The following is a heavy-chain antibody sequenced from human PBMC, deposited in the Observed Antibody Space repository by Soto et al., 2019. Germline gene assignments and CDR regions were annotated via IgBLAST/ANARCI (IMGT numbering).Heavy chain of an antibody. Sequence: SETLSLTCTVSGDSISSATHYWNWIRQHPGKGLEWIGYVSSSGNSYYSPSLKSRVFMSVDTSKNLFSLKLSSVTAADTAVYYCARADYSGNYFGWLDPWGQGTLVTVSS. CDR2: VSSSGNS. V-gene: IGHV4-31*03. D-gene: IGHD1-26*01. CDR3: ARADYSGNYFGWLDP. CDR1: GDSISSATHY. J-gene: IGHJ5*02.